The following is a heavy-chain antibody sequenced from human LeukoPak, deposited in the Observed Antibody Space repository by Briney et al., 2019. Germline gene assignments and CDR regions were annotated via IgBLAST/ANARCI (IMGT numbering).Heavy chain of an antibody. CDR2: IYHSGTT. V-gene: IGHV4-38-2*02. D-gene: IGHD3-10*01. J-gene: IGHJ4*02. CDR1: GYSISSGHY. CDR3: ARDGSGSGSPFDY. Sequence: PSETLSLTCSVSGYSISSGHYWAWIRPPPGKGLEWIGSIYHSGTTYYNPSLKSRVTISVDTSKNQFSLKLSSVTAADTAVYYCARDGSGSGSPFDYWGQGTLVTVFS.